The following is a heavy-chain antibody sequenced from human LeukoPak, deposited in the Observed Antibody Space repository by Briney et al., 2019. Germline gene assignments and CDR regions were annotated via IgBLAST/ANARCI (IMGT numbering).Heavy chain of an antibody. CDR1: GGSTSSYY. D-gene: IGHD3-22*01. CDR2: IYYSGST. Sequence: KPSETLSLTCTVSGGSTSSYYWSWIRQPPGKGLEWIGYIYYSGSTNYNPSLKSRVTISVDTSKNQFSLKLSSVTAADTAVYYCATTYYYDSSGDVYFQHWGQGTLVTVSS. J-gene: IGHJ1*01. V-gene: IGHV4-59*12. CDR3: ATTYYYDSSGDVYFQH.